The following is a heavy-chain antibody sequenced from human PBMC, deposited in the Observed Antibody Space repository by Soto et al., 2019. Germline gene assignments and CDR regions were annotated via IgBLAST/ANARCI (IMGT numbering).Heavy chain of an antibody. D-gene: IGHD3-16*01. CDR2: IKQDGREK. J-gene: IGHJ4*02. V-gene: IGHV3-7*01. CDR1: GFTFSSYW. Sequence: EVQLVESGGGLVQPGGSLRLSCAASGFTFSSYWMSWVRQAPGKGLEWVANIKQDGREKYYVDSVKVRFTISRDNSTNSLYLQMNCLRAEDTAVYYCTRVIGLGVDYRGQGTLVTVSS. CDR3: TRVIGLGVDY.